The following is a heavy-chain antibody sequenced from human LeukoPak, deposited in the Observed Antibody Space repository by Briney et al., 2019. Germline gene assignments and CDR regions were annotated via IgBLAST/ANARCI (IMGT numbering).Heavy chain of an antibody. J-gene: IGHJ3*02. Sequence: GRSLRLSCAASGFTFSNAWMSWVRQAPGKGLEWVSTISGSGDNTYYADSVKGRFTISRDNSKNTLSLHMNTLRAEDTAVYYCAKDLLQTFFFDSSGYYSDAFGMWGQGTMVTVSP. CDR3: AKDLLQTFFFDSSGYYSDAFGM. V-gene: IGHV3-23*01. CDR2: ISGSGDNT. D-gene: IGHD3-22*01. CDR1: GFTFSNAW.